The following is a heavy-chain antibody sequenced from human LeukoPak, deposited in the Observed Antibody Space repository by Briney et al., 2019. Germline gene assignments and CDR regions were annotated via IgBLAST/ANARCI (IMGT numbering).Heavy chain of an antibody. CDR2: INPNSGGT. CDR3: ARAYYYGSGGYYYYYYMDV. J-gene: IGHJ6*03. Sequence: ASVKVSYKASGYTFTGYYMHWVRQAPGQGLEWMGWINPNSGGTNYAQKFQGRVTMTRDTSISTAYMELSRLRSDDTAVYYCARAYYYGSGGYYYYYYMDVWGKGTTVTVSS. V-gene: IGHV1-2*02. CDR1: GYTFTGYY. D-gene: IGHD3-10*01.